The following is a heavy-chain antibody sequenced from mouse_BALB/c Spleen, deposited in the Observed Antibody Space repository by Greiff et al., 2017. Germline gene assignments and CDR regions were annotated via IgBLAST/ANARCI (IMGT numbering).Heavy chain of an antibody. Sequence: EVKLMESGGGLVKPGGSLKLSCAASGFAFSSYDMSWVRQTPEKRLEWVAYISSGGGSTYYPDTVKGRFTISRDNAKNTLYLQMSSLKSEDTAMYYCARPVLRDWYFDVWGAGTTVTVSS. V-gene: IGHV5-12-1*01. CDR2: ISSGGGST. J-gene: IGHJ1*01. CDR3: ARPVLRDWYFDV. CDR1: GFAFSSYD. D-gene: IGHD1-1*01.